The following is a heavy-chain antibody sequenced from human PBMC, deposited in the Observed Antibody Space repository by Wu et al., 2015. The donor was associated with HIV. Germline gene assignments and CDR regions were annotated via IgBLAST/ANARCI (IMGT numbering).Heavy chain of an antibody. CDR2: IEKTGST. Sequence: QVQLQESGPGLVKPSETLSLTCSISGDSISGSSWNWLRQPPGKELEWIGYIEKTGSTNYNPSLSRRLRISADRSKNQFSLKLTSVTAADTAVYYCARHPSMGWSYFFDFWGQGALVTVSS. V-gene: IGHV4-59*08. J-gene: IGHJ4*02. CDR1: GDSISGSS. CDR3: ARHPSMGWSYFFDF. D-gene: IGHD2/OR15-2a*01.